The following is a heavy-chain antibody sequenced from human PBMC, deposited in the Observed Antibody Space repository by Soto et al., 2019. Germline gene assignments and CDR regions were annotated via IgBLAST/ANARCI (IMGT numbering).Heavy chain of an antibody. D-gene: IGHD3-22*01. Sequence: PGESLKISCATSGFIFNDYAMYWVRQAPGQGLEWVAIISSDGHHQFYLDNLRGRFTVSRDNSKNTLYLQMNSLRPEDTAVYYCSRGTYYPQSSGLHADYWGPGTVVTVSS. CDR1: GFIFNDYA. V-gene: IGHV3-30*03. J-gene: IGHJ4*02. CDR2: ISSDGHHQ. CDR3: SRGTYYPQSSGLHADY.